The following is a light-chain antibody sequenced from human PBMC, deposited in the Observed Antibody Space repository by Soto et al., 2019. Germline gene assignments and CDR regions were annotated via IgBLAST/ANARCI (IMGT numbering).Light chain of an antibody. V-gene: IGKV3-11*01. J-gene: IGKJ1*01. CDR2: DAS. CDR3: HPRSNWPQK. CDR1: QTVSSY. Sequence: EIVLTQSPATLSLSPGERATLSCRASQTVSSYLAWYQQKPGQAPRLLIYDASNRATGIPARFSGSGSGTDFTITTSRLENEDFAVYYCHPRSNWPQKFGQGTTVDLK.